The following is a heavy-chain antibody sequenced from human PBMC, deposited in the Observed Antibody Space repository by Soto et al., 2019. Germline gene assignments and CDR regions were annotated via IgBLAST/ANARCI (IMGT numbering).Heavy chain of an antibody. CDR3: ARAIVGPTTTGWLDP. J-gene: IGHJ5*02. D-gene: IGHD1-26*01. Sequence: SVKVSCKASGGTFGRYAISWVRQAPGQGLEWMGGIIPIFGTANYAQKFQGRVTITADESTSTAYMELSSLRFEDTAVYYCARAIVGPTTTGWLDPWGQGTLVTVS. CDR1: GGTFGRYA. CDR2: IIPIFGTA. V-gene: IGHV1-69*13.